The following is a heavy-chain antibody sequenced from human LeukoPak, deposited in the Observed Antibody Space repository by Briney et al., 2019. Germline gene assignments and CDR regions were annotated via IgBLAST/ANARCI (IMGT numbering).Heavy chain of an antibody. CDR3: ASGSSTLVTYYYYGMDV. D-gene: IGHD2-2*01. V-gene: IGHV4-34*01. CDR1: GGSFSGYY. Sequence: SETLSLTCAVYGGSFSGYYWSWIRQPPGKGLEWIGEINHSGSTNYNPSLKSRVTISVDRSKDQFSLKLSSVTAADTAVYYCASGSSTLVTYYYYGMDVWGQGTTVTVSS. J-gene: IGHJ6*02. CDR2: INHSGST.